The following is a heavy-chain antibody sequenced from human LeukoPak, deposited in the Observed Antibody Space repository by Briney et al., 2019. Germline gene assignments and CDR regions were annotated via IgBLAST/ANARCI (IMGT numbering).Heavy chain of an antibody. D-gene: IGHD2-15*01. CDR2: ISGYNGKT. J-gene: IGHJ4*02. V-gene: IGHV1-18*01. Sequence: GASVKASCKASGYTFINYGLSWMRQAPGQGLEWMGWISGYNGKTKYAQRLQGRVTMTTDTSTSTAYMELRSLRSDDSAVYYCARVPRYCSGGSCYESPFDSWGQGTLVIVSS. CDR3: ARVPRYCSGGSCYESPFDS. CDR1: GYTFINYG.